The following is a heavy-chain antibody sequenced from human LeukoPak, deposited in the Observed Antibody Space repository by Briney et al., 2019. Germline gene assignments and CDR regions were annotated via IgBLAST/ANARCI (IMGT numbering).Heavy chain of an antibody. J-gene: IGHJ5*02. D-gene: IGHD4-17*01. Sequence: SETLSLTCTVSGGSISSYYWSWIWQPPGKGLEWIGYIYYSGSTNYNPSLTSRVTISVDTSKNQFSLTLSPVTAADTAVYYCARSYGDYYNWFDPWGQGTLVTVSS. CDR3: ARSYGDYYNWFDP. CDR2: IYYSGST. V-gene: IGHV4-59*01. CDR1: GGSISSYY.